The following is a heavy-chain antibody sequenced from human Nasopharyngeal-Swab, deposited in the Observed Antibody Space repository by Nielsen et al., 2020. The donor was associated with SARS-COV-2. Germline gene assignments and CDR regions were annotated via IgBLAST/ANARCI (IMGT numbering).Heavy chain of an antibody. CDR2: FYSSGIT. Sequence: GSLRLSCIVSGGSITSYYWSWIRQPPGKGLEWIGYFYSSGITNYNPSLKSRVTISVDTSKNQFSLKVTSATAADTAVYYCARFYGSGRNYFDYWGQGTLVTVSS. V-gene: IGHV4-59*08. CDR3: ARFYGSGRNYFDY. D-gene: IGHD3-10*01. J-gene: IGHJ4*02. CDR1: GGSITSYY.